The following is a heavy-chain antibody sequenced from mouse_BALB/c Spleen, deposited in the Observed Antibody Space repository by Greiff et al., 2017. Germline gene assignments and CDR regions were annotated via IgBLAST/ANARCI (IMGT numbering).Heavy chain of an antibody. CDR2: IYPGDGDT. CDR3: ARRLPCAMDY. CDR1: GYTFTSYW. J-gene: IGHJ4*01. V-gene: IGHV1-87*01. Sequence: VQLQQSGAELARPGASVKLSCKASGYTFTSYWMQWVKQRPGQGLEWIGAIYPGDGDTRYTQKFKGKATLTADKSSSTAYMQLSSLASEDSAVYYCARRLPCAMDYWGQGTSVTVSA. D-gene: IGHD1-2*01.